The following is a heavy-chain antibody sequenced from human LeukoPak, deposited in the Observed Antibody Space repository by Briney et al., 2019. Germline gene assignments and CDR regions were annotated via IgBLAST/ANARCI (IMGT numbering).Heavy chain of an antibody. Sequence: GASVKVSCKASGYTFTSYGISWVRQAPGQGLEWMGWINPNSGGTNYAQKFQGRVTMTRDTSISTAYMELSRLRSDDTAVYYCARYSNYPYWGQGTLVTVSS. CDR1: GYTFTSYG. J-gene: IGHJ4*02. V-gene: IGHV1-2*02. CDR2: INPNSGGT. D-gene: IGHD4-11*01. CDR3: ARYSNYPY.